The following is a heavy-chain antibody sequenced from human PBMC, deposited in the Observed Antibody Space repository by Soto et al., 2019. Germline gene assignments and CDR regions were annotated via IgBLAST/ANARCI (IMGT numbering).Heavy chain of an antibody. CDR3: ATNYAYAEGYYWYGIDV. D-gene: IGHD3-16*01. Sequence: GGSLRLSCAASGFTFSRYWMHWVRQAPGKGLVWVSRISSYGSDTHYADSVKGRFTISRDNAKNTLYLQMNSLRAEDTAVYYCATNYAYAEGYYWYGIDVWGKGTTVTVSS. CDR2: ISSYGSDT. J-gene: IGHJ6*04. CDR1: GFTFSRYW. V-gene: IGHV3-74*01.